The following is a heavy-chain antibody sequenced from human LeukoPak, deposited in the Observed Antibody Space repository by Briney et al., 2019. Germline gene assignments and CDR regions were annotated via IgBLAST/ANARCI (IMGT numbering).Heavy chain of an antibody. Sequence: SETLSLTCTVSGGSISSSSYYWGWIRQPPGKGLEWIGSIYYSGSTYYNPSLKSRVTISVDTSKNQFSLKLSSVTAADTAVYYCARDTTKETAYDFWSGYTPPNGYYYMDVWGKGTTVTVSS. CDR2: IYYSGST. CDR3: ARDTTKETAYDFWSGYTPPNGYYYMDV. CDR1: GGSISSSSYY. D-gene: IGHD3-3*01. V-gene: IGHV4-39*07. J-gene: IGHJ6*03.